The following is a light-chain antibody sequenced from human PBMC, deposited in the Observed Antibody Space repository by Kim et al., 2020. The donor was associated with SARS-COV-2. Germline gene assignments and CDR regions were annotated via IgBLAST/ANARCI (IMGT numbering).Light chain of an antibody. J-gene: IGLJ1*01. CDR3: SSYTSSGTYV. CDR1: SRYVGGYNY. V-gene: IGLV2-14*03. Sequence: GQSITSSCTGTSRYVGGYNYVSWYKHHPGKAPKLIIHNVSKRPSGVSNRFSGSKSGNTASLTISGLQAEDETDYYCSSYTSSGTYVFGTGTKVTVL. CDR2: NVS.